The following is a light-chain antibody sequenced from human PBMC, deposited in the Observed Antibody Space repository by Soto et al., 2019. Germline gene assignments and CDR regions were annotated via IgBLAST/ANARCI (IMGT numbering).Light chain of an antibody. V-gene: IGKV1-5*03. CDR3: QQYNSYSRT. CDR1: QSISSS. CDR2: MAS. Sequence: DIQMTQSPSTLSASVGDGVTITCRASQSISSSLAWYQQKPGKAPKLLIYMASSLESGVPSRFSGSGSGTEFTLTITSLQPDDFATYYCQQYNSYSRTFGQGTKVDIK. J-gene: IGKJ1*01.